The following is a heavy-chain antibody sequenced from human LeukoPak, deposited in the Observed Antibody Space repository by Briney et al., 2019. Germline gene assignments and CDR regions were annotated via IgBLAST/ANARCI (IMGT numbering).Heavy chain of an antibody. V-gene: IGHV1-2*02. CDR3: ARALYSSSSNFDY. D-gene: IGHD6-6*01. Sequence: ASVKVSCKASGYTFTGYYMHWVRQAPGQGLEWMGWINPNSGGTNYAQKFQGRVTMTRDTSISTAYMELSRLRCDDTAVYYCARALYSSSSNFDYWGQGTLVTVSS. J-gene: IGHJ4*02. CDR1: GYTFTGYY. CDR2: INPNSGGT.